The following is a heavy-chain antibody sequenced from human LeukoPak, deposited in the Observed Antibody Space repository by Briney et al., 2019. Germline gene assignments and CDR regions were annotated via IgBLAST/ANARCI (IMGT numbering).Heavy chain of an antibody. Sequence: GGSLRLSCVASGFTFSSSWMSWVRKGPGKGQQWVASINQDEIHYVDAVRGRFTVSRDNAKNSLYLQMNSLRAEDTAVYYCARGSRPGIAAAGTPDYWGQGTLVTVSS. D-gene: IGHD6-13*01. V-gene: IGHV3-7*01. CDR2: INQDEI. J-gene: IGHJ4*02. CDR1: GFTFSSSW. CDR3: ARGSRPGIAAAGTPDY.